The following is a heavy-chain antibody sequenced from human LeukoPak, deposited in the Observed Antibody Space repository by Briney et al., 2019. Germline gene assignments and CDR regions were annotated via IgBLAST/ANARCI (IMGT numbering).Heavy chain of an antibody. Sequence: GGSLRLSCAASGFTFSSYSMNWVRQAPGKGLEWVSAISGSGGSTYYADSVKGRFTISRDNSKGTVYLQMNSLRPEDTAVYYCAKDDAWLQYGNWGRGTLVTVSS. CDR3: AKDDAWLQYGN. CDR2: ISGSGGST. V-gene: IGHV3-23*01. J-gene: IGHJ4*02. D-gene: IGHD5-24*01. CDR1: GFTFSSYS.